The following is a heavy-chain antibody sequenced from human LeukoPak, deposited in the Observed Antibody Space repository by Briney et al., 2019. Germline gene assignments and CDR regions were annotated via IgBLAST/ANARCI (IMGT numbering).Heavy chain of an antibody. D-gene: IGHD4-11*01. CDR3: ASTFYSNYDPLYAFDI. CDR1: GGTFSSYA. CDR2: IIPIFGTA. Sequence: SVKVSCKASGGTFSSYAISWVRQAPGQGLEWMGGIIPIFGTANYAQEFQGRVTITADESTSTAYMELSSLRSEDTAVYYCASTFYSNYDPLYAFDIWGQGTMVTVSS. J-gene: IGHJ3*02. V-gene: IGHV1-69*13.